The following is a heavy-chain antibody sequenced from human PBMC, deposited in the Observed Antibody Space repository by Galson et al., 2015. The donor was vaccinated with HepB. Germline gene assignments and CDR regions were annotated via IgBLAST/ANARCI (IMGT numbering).Heavy chain of an antibody. Sequence: SLRLSCAASGFTFSSYGMHWVRQAPGKGLEWVAVIWYDGSNKYYADSVKGRFTISRDNSKNTLYLQMNSLRAEDTAVYYCARESLHQWELDYWGQGTLVTVSS. CDR3: ARESLHQWELDY. CDR2: IWYDGSNK. J-gene: IGHJ4*02. D-gene: IGHD1-26*01. CDR1: GFTFSSYG. V-gene: IGHV3-33*08.